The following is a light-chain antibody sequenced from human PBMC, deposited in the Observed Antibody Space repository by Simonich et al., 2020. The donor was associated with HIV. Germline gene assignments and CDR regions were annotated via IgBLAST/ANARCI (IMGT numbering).Light chain of an antibody. J-gene: IGKJ1*01. Sequence: DIVMTQSPDSLAVSLGERATVNCRSSRIVLYSAHNQNSLAGYQQKPGQPPNLLIYWASTRESGVPDRFSGSGSETDFTLTISSLQAEDVAVYYCQQYYSIPWTFGQGTKVEIK. CDR2: WAS. V-gene: IGKV4-1*01. CDR1: RIVLYSAHNQNS. CDR3: QQYYSIPWT.